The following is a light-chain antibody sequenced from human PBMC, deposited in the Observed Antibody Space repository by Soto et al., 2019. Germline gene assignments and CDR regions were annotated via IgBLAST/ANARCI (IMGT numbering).Light chain of an antibody. Sequence: EIVLTQSPGTLSLSPGERATLSCRASQSVSSTYLAWDQQKPGQAPGLPLYGTSNRATGIPDRFSGSGSGTDFTLTISRLEPEDFAMYYCQLYVSSPPGYTFGQGTKLEIK. V-gene: IGKV3-20*01. CDR3: QLYVSSPPGYT. CDR1: QSVSSTY. J-gene: IGKJ2*01. CDR2: GTS.